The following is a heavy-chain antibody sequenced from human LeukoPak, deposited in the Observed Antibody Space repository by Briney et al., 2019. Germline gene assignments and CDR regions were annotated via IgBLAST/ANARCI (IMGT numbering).Heavy chain of an antibody. J-gene: IGHJ4*02. CDR2: IYYSGST. CDR1: GGSISSSFYY. D-gene: IGHD6-13*01. V-gene: IGHV4-31*03. Sequence: SETLSLTCTVSGGSISSSFYYWGWIRQHPGKGLEWIGYIYYSGSTYYNPSLKSRVTISVDTSKNQFSLKLSSVTAADTAVYYCARQTGGIAAAGKGTFDYWGQGTLVTVSS. CDR3: ARQTGGIAAAGKGTFDY.